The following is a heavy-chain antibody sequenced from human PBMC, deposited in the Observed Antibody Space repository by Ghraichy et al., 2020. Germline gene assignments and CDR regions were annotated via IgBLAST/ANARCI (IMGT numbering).Heavy chain of an antibody. Sequence: ASVKVSCKASGYTFTSYGIRWVRQAPGQGLEWMGWISAYNGNTNYAQKLQDRVTMNTDTSTSTAYMELRSLRSDDTAVYYCARDVPIAVVMDAFDIWGQGTMVTVSS. J-gene: IGHJ3*02. CDR2: ISAYNGNT. CDR3: ARDVPIAVVMDAFDI. D-gene: IGHD3-22*01. V-gene: IGHV1-18*01. CDR1: GYTFTSYG.